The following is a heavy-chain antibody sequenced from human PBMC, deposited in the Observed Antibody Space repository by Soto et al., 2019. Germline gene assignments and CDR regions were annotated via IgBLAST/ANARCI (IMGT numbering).Heavy chain of an antibody. CDR2: TYYRAKWYN. J-gene: IGHJ6*02. CDR3: ALSIGTIYYYGLDV. V-gene: IGHV6-1*01. CDR1: GDSVSSNSAA. Sequence: SPTLSLTCRISGDSVSSNSAAWHWIRQSPSRGLEWLGRTYYRAKWYNDYAEAVRSRITINPDTPKNPFSLQLNSVTPEDTAVYYCALSIGTIYYYGLDVWGQGTTVTVSS. D-gene: IGHD6-6*01.